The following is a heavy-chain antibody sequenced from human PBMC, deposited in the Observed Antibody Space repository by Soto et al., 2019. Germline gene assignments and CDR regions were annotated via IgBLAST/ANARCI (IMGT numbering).Heavy chain of an antibody. D-gene: IGHD5-12*01. CDR2: IYYSGST. Sequence: QLQLQESGPGLVKPSETLSLTCTVSGGSISSSSYYWGWIRQPPGKGLEWIGSIYYSGSTYYNPSLKSRVTISVDTSKHQFSLKLSSVTAADTAVYYCASVRRGGYDALRYYYGMDVWGQGTTVTVSS. V-gene: IGHV4-39*01. CDR3: ASVRRGGYDALRYYYGMDV. CDR1: GGSISSSSYY. J-gene: IGHJ6*02.